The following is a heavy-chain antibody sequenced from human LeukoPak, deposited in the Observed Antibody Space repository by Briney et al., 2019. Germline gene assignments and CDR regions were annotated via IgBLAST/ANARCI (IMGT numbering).Heavy chain of an antibody. D-gene: IGHD3-3*01. V-gene: IGHV3-23*01. CDR2: ISGSGGST. CDR3: AKGADVLRFLEWPMYMDV. J-gene: IGHJ6*03. Sequence: GGSLRLSCAASGFTFSSYAMSWVRQAPGKGLEWVSAISGSGGSTYYADSVKGRFTISRDNSKNTLYLQMNSLRAEDTAVYYCAKGADVLRFLEWPMYMDVWGKGTTVTVSS. CDR1: GFTFSSYA.